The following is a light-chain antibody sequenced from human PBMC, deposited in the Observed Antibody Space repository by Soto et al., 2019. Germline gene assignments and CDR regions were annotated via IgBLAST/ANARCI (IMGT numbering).Light chain of an antibody. V-gene: IGLV2-14*01. CDR2: EVS. CDR3: CSYAGSTTRVQ. Sequence: QSALTQPAPVSGSPGQSITISCTGTSSDVDTYKYVSWYQQHPGKAPKLMIYEVSYRPSGVSDRFSGSKSGNTASLTISGLQAEDEADYYCCSYAGSTTRVQFGGGTKVTVL. CDR1: SSDVDTYKY. J-gene: IGLJ2*01.